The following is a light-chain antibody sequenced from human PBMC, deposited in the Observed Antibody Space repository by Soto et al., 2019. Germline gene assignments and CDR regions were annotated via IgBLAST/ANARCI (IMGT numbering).Light chain of an antibody. CDR1: QGVSSY. V-gene: IGKV1-9*01. Sequence: DIQLTQSPSFLSASVGDRVTITCRASQGVSSYLAWYQQKPGIAPKLLIYAAATLQSGVPSRFSGNGSGTEFTLTVSSLQPEDFGTNYCQPLYSYPLTFGGGTKVEVK. CDR2: AAA. CDR3: QPLYSYPLT. J-gene: IGKJ4*01.